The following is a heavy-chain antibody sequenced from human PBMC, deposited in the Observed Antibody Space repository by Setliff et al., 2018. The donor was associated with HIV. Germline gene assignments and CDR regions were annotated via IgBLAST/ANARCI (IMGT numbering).Heavy chain of an antibody. Sequence: ASVKVSCKASGGTFSSYAISWVRQAPGQGLEWMGGIIPIFGTANYAQKFQGRVTITTDESTSTAYMELSSLRSENTAEYYCASDYYDSSGYPQGAFDIWGQGTMVTVSS. D-gene: IGHD3-22*01. CDR1: GGTFSSYA. CDR2: IIPIFGTA. V-gene: IGHV1-69*05. J-gene: IGHJ3*02. CDR3: ASDYYDSSGYPQGAFDI.